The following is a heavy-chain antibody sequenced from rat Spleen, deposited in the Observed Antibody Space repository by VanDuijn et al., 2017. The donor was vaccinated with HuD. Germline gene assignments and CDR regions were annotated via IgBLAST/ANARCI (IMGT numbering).Heavy chain of an antibody. D-gene: IGHD5-1*01. J-gene: IGHJ1*01. V-gene: IGHV5-25*01. Sequence: EVQLVESGGGLVQPGRSMKLSCAASGFTFSNYYMAWVRQAPTKGLEWVASISTGGGNTYYRDSVKGRFTISRDNAKSTLYLQMDSLRSEDTATYYCARPNWEPYWYFDFWGPGTMVTVSS. CDR3: ARPNWEPYWYFDF. CDR1: GFTFSNYY. CDR2: ISTGGGNT.